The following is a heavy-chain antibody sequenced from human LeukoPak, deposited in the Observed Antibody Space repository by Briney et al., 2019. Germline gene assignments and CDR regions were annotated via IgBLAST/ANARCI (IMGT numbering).Heavy chain of an antibody. J-gene: IGHJ5*02. Sequence: PSETLSLTCTVSGVSISSYYWSWIRQPPGKGLEWIGYIYYSGSTNYNPSLKSRVTISVDTSKNQFSLKLSSVTAADTAVYYCARGGPSPAAIARFDPWGQGTLVTVSS. V-gene: IGHV4-59*01. CDR2: IYYSGST. D-gene: IGHD2-2*02. CDR1: GVSISSYY. CDR3: ARGGPSPAAIARFDP.